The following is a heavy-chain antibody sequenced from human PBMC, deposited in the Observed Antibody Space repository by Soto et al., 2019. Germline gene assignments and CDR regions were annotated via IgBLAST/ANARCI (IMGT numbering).Heavy chain of an antibody. CDR1: GGSISSKSYS. Sequence: PSETLSLTCSVPGGSISSKSYSWGWIRQPPGKGLEWIGTFYYSENTYYNPSLKSRVTISVDTSKNQFSLKLSSVTAADTAVYYCAKLAGYCSGNSCHGDYAMDVWDQGTTVT. D-gene: IGHD2-15*01. V-gene: IGHV4-39*01. CDR2: FYYSENT. J-gene: IGHJ6*02. CDR3: AKLAGYCSGNSCHGDYAMDV.